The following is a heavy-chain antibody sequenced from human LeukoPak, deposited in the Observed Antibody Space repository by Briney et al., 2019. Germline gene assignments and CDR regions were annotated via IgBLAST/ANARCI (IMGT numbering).Heavy chain of an antibody. CDR1: GYTFTGYY. D-gene: IGHD6-13*01. Sequence: ASVKVSCKASGYTFTGYYMHWVRQAPGQGLEWMGWINPNSGGTNYAQKFQGRVTISVDTSENQFSLKLSSVTAADTAVYYCASLHAIAAAGTGYWGQGTLVTVSS. CDR3: ASLHAIAAAGTGY. J-gene: IGHJ4*02. CDR2: INPNSGGT. V-gene: IGHV1-2*02.